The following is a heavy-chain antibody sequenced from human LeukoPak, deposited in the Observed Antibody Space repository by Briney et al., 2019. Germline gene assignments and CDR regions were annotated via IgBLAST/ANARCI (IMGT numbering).Heavy chain of an antibody. V-gene: IGHV3-66*01. CDR1: EFTVEGNH. CDR2: IYNDGRT. CDR3: ASFSGNSLTRM. D-gene: IGHD1-26*01. J-gene: IGHJ3*01. Sequence: GDSLRLSCAVSEFTVEGNHMSWVRQAPGKGLEWVSVIYNDGRTYYADSVRDRFTISRDNSKNTLDLQLNRLRVEDTPVYYCASFSGNSLTRMWGQGAMVIVSS.